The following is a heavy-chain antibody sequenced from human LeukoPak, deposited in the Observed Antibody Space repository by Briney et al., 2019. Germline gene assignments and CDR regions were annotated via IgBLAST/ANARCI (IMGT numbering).Heavy chain of an antibody. V-gene: IGHV1-2*02. J-gene: IGHJ4*02. CDR3: ARVRSDCSSTSCYVDYFDY. Sequence: ASVKVSCKGSGYTFTGYYMHWVRQAPGQGLEWMGWINPNSGGTNYAQKFQGRVTMTRDTSISTAYMELSRLRSDDTAVYYCARVRSDCSSTSCYVDYFDYWGQGTLVTVSS. CDR2: INPNSGGT. CDR1: GYTFTGYY. D-gene: IGHD2-2*01.